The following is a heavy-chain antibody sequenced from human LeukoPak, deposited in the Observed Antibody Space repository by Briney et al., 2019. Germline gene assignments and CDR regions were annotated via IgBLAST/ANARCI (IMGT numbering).Heavy chain of an antibody. V-gene: IGHV3-30-3*01. D-gene: IGHD6-19*01. J-gene: IGHJ5*02. Sequence: GGSLRLSCAASGFTFSSYAMHWVRQAPGKGLEWVAVISYDGSNKYYADSVKGRFTISRDNSKNTLYLQMNSLRAEDTAVYYCARENRMYSSGFNWFDPWGQGTLVTVSS. CDR3: ARENRMYSSGFNWFDP. CDR2: ISYDGSNK. CDR1: GFTFSSYA.